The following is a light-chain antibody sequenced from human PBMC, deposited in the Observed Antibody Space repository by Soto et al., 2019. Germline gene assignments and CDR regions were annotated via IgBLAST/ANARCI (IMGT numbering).Light chain of an antibody. CDR2: EVS. CDR3: CSYAGSSTHVV. CDR1: SADVGSYNL. V-gene: IGLV2-23*02. J-gene: IGLJ2*01. Sequence: QSVLTQPASVSGSPGQSITISCTGTSADVGSYNLVSWYQQHPDKAPKLMIYEVSKRPSGVSNRFSGSKSGNTASLTISGLQAEDEADYSCCSYAGSSTHVVFGGGTKLTVL.